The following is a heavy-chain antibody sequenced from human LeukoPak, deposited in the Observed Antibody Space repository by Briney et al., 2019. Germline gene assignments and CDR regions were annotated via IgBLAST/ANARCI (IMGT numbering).Heavy chain of an antibody. CDR2: IWGSGGST. Sequence: PGGSLRPSCAASGITFNNYAMSLVRQAPGKGLGGVSAIWGSGGSTYYADSVKGRFTISRDNSKNTLYLQMNSLRAEDTAVYYCAKDGPHPYYYDSSGYYYDWGQGTLVTVSS. D-gene: IGHD3-22*01. CDR1: GITFNNYA. CDR3: AKDGPHPYYYDSSGYYYD. J-gene: IGHJ4*02. V-gene: IGHV3-23*01.